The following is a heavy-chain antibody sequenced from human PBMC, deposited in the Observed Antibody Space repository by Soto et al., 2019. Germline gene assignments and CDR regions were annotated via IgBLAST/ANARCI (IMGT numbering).Heavy chain of an antibody. V-gene: IGHV3-48*02. CDR1: GFTFSTFS. Sequence: EVQLVESGGGSVQPGGSLRLSCAASGFTFSTFSMNWFRQAPGRGLEWISYISGGGRPISYADSVKGRVTISRDNAKNSRYLQMDSLTDDDTAVYYCARDLGWSFDSWGQGTLVTVSS. J-gene: IGHJ4*02. CDR2: ISGGGRPI. D-gene: IGHD6-19*01. CDR3: ARDLGWSFDS.